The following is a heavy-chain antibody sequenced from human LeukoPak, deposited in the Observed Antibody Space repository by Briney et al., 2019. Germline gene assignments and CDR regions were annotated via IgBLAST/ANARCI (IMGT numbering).Heavy chain of an antibody. CDR2: INHSGST. CDR3: GRRGPYDILTGYTEPPYWYLDL. D-gene: IGHD3-9*01. Sequence: SETLSLTCAVYGGSFSGYYWSWIRQPPGKGREWIGEINHSGSTNYNPSSLSRVIISVDTSKNQFPLLLSSVTAADTAAYYCGRRGPYDILTGYTEPPYWYLDLGGRSTLVPVSS. J-gene: IGHJ2*01. CDR1: GGSFSGYY. V-gene: IGHV4-34*01.